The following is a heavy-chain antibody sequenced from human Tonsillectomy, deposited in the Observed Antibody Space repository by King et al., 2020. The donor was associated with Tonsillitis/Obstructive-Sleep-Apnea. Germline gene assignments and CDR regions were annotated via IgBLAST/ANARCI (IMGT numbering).Heavy chain of an antibody. CDR2: ISYDGSNK. D-gene: IGHD3-22*01. Sequence: VQLVESGGGVVQPGRSLRLSCAASGFTLSNYAIHWVRQAPGKGLEWVAVISYDGSNKYYSDSVKGRFTISRDNSKNTLDLQMNSLRAEDTAVYYCAREGIYDSSGYADAFDIWGQGTMVTVSS. V-gene: IGHV3-30*04. CDR3: AREGIYDSSGYADAFDI. J-gene: IGHJ3*02. CDR1: GFTLSNYA.